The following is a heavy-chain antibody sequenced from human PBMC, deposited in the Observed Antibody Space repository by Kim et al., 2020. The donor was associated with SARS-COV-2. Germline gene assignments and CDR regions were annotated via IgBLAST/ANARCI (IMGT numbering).Heavy chain of an antibody. V-gene: IGHV3-9*01. J-gene: IGHJ3*02. CDR3: AKDISHGDYDSSGVAFDI. Sequence: KGRLTISRDNAKNSLYLQMNSLRAEDTALYYCAKDISHGDYDSSGVAFDIWGQGTMVTVSS. D-gene: IGHD3-22*01.